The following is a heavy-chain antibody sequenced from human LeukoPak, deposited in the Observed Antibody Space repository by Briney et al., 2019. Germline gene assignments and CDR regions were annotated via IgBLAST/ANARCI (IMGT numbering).Heavy chain of an antibody. Sequence: GGSLRLSCAASGFTFSSYSMNWVRQAPGKGLEWVSSISSSSYIYYADSVKGRFTISRDNAKNSLYLQMNSLRAEDTAVYYCARDPIAAAAPGAFDTWGQGTMVTVSS. V-gene: IGHV3-21*01. J-gene: IGHJ3*02. CDR3: ARDPIAAAAPGAFDT. CDR1: GFTFSSYS. CDR2: ISSSSYI. D-gene: IGHD6-13*01.